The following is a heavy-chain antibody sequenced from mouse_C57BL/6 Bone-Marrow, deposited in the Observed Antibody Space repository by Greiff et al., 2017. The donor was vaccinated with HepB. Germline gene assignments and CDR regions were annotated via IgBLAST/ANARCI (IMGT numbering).Heavy chain of an antibody. V-gene: IGHV14-4*01. J-gene: IGHJ2*01. CDR1: GFNIKDDY. Sequence: EVQLQQSGAELVRPGASVKLSCTASGFNIKDDYMHWVKQRPEQGLEWIGWIDPENGDTEYASKFQGKATITADTSSNTAYLQLSSLTSEDTAVYYCTTGRVWDDWGQGTTLTVSS. D-gene: IGHD6-1*01. CDR2: IDPENGDT. CDR3: TTGRVWDD.